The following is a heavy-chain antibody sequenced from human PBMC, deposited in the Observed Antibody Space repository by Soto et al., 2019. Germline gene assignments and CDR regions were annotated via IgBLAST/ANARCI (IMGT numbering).Heavy chain of an antibody. J-gene: IGHJ4*02. D-gene: IGHD2-15*01. CDR1: GYTFTTYY. CDR3: ARAGYCCRGTCFHGNCDY. CDR2: INPNGGST. V-gene: IGHV1-46*01. Sequence: QVQLVQAGAEVKRPGASVKVSCKASGYTFTTYYMHWVRQAPGQGLEWLGIINPNGGSTTYAQKFQGRVTMTRDTSTSTVYLELSSLRSEDTAVYYCARAGYCCRGTCFHGNCDYWGQGTLVTVSA.